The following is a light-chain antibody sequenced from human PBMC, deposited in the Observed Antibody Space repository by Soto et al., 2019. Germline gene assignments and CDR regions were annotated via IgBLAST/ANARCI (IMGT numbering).Light chain of an antibody. J-gene: IGKJ1*01. CDR2: AAS. CDR1: QSINSW. CDR3: QQYNNYWT. V-gene: IGKV1-5*01. Sequence: DIQMTQSPSTLSASVGDRVTITCRASQSINSWLAWYQQKPGKAPKVLIYAASNLESGVPSRFSGSGSATEFTLTISSLQPDDFATYYCQQYNNYWTFGQGTKVDI.